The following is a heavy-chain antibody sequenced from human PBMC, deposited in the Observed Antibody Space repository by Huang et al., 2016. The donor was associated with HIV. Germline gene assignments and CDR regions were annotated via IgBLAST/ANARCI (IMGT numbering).Heavy chain of an antibody. CDR2: ISANGGKK. CDR3: TREFTTSVQFFDL. J-gene: IGHJ4*02. V-gene: IGHV3-30*04. CDR1: GFTFRTYT. D-gene: IGHD4-4*01. Sequence: QVKLVESGGGVVQPGKSLRLSCEASGFTFRTYTFHWVRQAPGKGLEWVAGISANGGKKFYADSVKGRFTISRDNSKNTVYLEVSSPRPEDSAVYYCTREFTTSVQFFDLWGQGTLVTVSS.